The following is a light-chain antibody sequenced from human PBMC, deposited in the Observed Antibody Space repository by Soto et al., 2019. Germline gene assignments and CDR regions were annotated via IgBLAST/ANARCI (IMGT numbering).Light chain of an antibody. J-gene: IGKJ1*01. CDR1: PSVDSTS. Sequence: EIVLTQSPGTLSLSPGERATLSCRASPSVDSTSLACYLQKPGQAPRLLIYDASSMATVIPDRFSGSGSGTDFTLTISRLEPKDFAVYYCQQYGRSTWTFGQGTKVEIK. CDR2: DAS. V-gene: IGKV3-20*01. CDR3: QQYGRSTWT.